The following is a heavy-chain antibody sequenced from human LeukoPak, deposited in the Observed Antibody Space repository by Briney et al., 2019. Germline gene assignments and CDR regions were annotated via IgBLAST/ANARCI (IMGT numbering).Heavy chain of an antibody. CDR2: ISYDGSDK. CDR3: ARGHCTGGSCYSSDY. Sequence: GGSLRLSCAASGFTFSSYGMHWVRQAPGKGLEWVAVISYDGSDKYYADSVKGRFTISRDNSKNTLYLQMNSLRAEDTAVYYCARGHCTGGSCYSSDYWGQGTLVTVSS. D-gene: IGHD2-15*01. CDR1: GFTFSSYG. V-gene: IGHV3-30*03. J-gene: IGHJ4*02.